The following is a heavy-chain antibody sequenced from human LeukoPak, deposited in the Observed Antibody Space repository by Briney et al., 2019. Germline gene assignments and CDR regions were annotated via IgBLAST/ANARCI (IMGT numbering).Heavy chain of an antibody. CDR1: GGSINSGSYY. Sequence: PSETLSLTCTVSGGSINSGSYYWSWIRQPAGKGLEWIGRIYNSGSTKYNPSLKSRVTISVDTSKNQFSLKLSSVTAADTAVYYCARVGGLKGVVSIAARRRYYFDYWGQGTLVSVSS. CDR3: ARVGGLKGVVSIAARRRYYFDY. J-gene: IGHJ4*02. D-gene: IGHD6-6*01. CDR2: IYNSGST. V-gene: IGHV4-61*02.